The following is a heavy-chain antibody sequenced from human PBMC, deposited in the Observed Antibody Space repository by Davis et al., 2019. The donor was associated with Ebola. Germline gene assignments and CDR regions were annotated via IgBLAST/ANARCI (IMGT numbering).Heavy chain of an antibody. CDR2: ISYDGSNK. CDR1: GFTFSSYA. Sequence: PGGSLRLSCAASGFTFSSYAMHWVRQAPGKGLEWVAVISYDGSNKYYADSVKGRFTISRDNSKNTLYLQMNSLRAEDTAVYYCAKDDIRGYSYGSGVSDYWGQGTLVTVSS. D-gene: IGHD5-18*01. J-gene: IGHJ4*02. CDR3: AKDDIRGYSYGSGVSDY. V-gene: IGHV3-30-3*01.